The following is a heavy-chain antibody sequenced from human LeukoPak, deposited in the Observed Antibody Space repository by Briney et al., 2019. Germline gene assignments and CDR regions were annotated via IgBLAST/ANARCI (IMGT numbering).Heavy chain of an antibody. CDR1: GGSFSGYY. V-gene: IGHV4-34*01. D-gene: IGHD2-2*01. J-gene: IGHJ4*02. CDR3: ATAPFVGQLLV. CDR2: INHSGST. Sequence: SETLSLTCAVYGGSFSGYYWSWIRQPPGRGLEWIGEINHSGSTNYNPSLKSRVTISVDTSKNQFSLKLSSVTAADTAVYYCATAPFVGQLLVWGQGTLVTVSS.